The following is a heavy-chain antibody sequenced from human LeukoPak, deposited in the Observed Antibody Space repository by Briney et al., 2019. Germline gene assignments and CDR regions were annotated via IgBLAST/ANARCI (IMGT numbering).Heavy chain of an antibody. J-gene: IGHJ4*02. CDR3: AKRGLLLWFGESH. Sequence: GGSLRLSCAASGFTFSDYYMSWIRQAPGKGLEWVSAISGSGGSTYYADSVTGRFTISRDNSKNTLYLQMNSLRAEDTAVYYCAKRGLLLWFGESHWGQGTLVTVSS. CDR2: ISGSGGST. CDR1: GFTFSDYY. D-gene: IGHD3-10*01. V-gene: IGHV3-23*01.